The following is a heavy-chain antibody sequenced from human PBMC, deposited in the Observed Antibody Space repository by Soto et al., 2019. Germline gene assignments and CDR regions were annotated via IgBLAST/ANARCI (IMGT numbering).Heavy chain of an antibody. CDR2: ISGSAGST. D-gene: IGHD3-22*01. CDR3: TRGMGNYYDRLNYFDY. J-gene: IGHJ4*02. CDR1: GFSFSSYA. Sequence: GGSLRLSCSGSGFSFSSYAMIWVRQAPGKGLEWAAGISGSAGSTYYAASVKGRFTISKDNSRKTLHLQMSSLRADDTALYYCTRGMGNYYDRLNYFDYWGQGVLVTVSS. V-gene: IGHV3-23*01.